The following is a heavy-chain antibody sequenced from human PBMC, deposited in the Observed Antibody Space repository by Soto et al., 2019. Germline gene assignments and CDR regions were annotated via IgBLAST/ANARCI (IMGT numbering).Heavy chain of an antibody. V-gene: IGHV4-30-4*01. D-gene: IGHD5-18*01. Sequence: SETLSLTCTVSGGSISSGDYYWSWIRQPPGKGLEWIGYIYYSGSTYYNPSLKSRVTISVDTSKNQFSLKLSSVTAADTAVYYCARERSQLWLHLQSYYYYGMDVWGQGTTVT. J-gene: IGHJ6*02. CDR2: IYYSGST. CDR1: GGSISSGDYY. CDR3: ARERSQLWLHLQSYYYYGMDV.